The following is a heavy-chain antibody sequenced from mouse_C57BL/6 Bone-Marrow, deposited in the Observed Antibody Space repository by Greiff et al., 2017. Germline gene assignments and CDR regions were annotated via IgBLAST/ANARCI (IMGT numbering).Heavy chain of an antibody. CDR2: IYPSDSET. CDR3: ASLITTVVEGVYFDY. J-gene: IGHJ2*01. Sequence: QVQLQQPGAELVRPGSSVKLSCKASGYTFTSYWMDWVKQRPGQGLEWIGNIYPSDSETHYNQKFKDKATLTVDKSSSTAYMQLSSLTSEDSAVYYCASLITTVVEGVYFDYWGQGTTLTVSS. V-gene: IGHV1-61*01. D-gene: IGHD1-1*01. CDR1: GYTFTSYW.